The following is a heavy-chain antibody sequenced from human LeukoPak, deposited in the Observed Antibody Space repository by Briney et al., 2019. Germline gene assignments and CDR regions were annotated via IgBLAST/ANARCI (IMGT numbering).Heavy chain of an antibody. CDR3: ARGSPNYDFWSGYPPSSYYYMDV. J-gene: IGHJ6*03. CDR1: GYTFTSYD. Sequence: ASVKVSCKASGYTFTSYDINWVRQATGQGLEWMGWMNPNSGNTGYAQKFQGRVTITRNTSISTAYMELSSLRSEDTAVYYCARGSPNYDFWSGYPPSSYYYMDVWGKGTTVTVS. CDR2: MNPNSGNT. D-gene: IGHD3-3*01. V-gene: IGHV1-8*03.